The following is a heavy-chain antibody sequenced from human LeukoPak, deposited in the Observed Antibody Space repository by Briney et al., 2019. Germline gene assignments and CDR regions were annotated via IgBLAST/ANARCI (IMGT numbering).Heavy chain of an antibody. CDR2: INPNSGGT. J-gene: IGHJ4*02. CDR3: ARGQLEIDSSGTFDY. Sequence: GASVKVSCKASGYTFTGYYLHWVRQAPGQGFEWMGWINPNSGGTNYAQKFKGRVTMTRDTPISTAYMELSRLKSDDTAVYYCARGQLEIDSSGTFDYWGQGTLVTVSP. D-gene: IGHD6-19*01. V-gene: IGHV1-2*02. CDR1: GYTFTGYY.